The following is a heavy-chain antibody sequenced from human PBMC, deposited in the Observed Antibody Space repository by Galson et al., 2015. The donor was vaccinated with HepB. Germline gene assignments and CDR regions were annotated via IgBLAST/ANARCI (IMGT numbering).Heavy chain of an antibody. CDR1: GFTFNNHA. J-gene: IGHJ6*03. V-gene: IGHV3-30*04. D-gene: IGHD2-2*01. CDR3: ARGDEPPPGAYYLYYMDV. CDR2: MSSDGSDT. Sequence: SLRLSCAASGFTFNNHALTWVRQAPGKGLEWVAFMSSDGSDTFYTDSVKGRFSVSRDRSRNTLFLQMNRLRLEDTAVYYCARGDEPPPGAYYLYYMDVWGKGTMVTVSS.